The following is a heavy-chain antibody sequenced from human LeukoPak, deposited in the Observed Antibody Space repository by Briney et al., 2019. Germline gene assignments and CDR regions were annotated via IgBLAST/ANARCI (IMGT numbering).Heavy chain of an antibody. CDR3: ARDGLRGAPTWYYYGMDV. J-gene: IGHJ6*02. V-gene: IGHV3-33*01. D-gene: IGHD2-15*01. CDR2: IWYDGSNK. Sequence: PGGSLRLSCAASGFTFSSYGMHWVRQAPGKGLEWVAVIWYDGSNKYYADSVKGRFTISRDNSKNTLYLQMNSLRAEDTAVYYCARDGLRGAPTWYYYGMDVWGQGTTVTVSS. CDR1: GFTFSSYG.